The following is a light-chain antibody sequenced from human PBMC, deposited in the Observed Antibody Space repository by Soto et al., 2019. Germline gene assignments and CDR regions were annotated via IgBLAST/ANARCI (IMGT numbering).Light chain of an antibody. Sequence: DIQLTQSPPTLSASVGDRVTITCRASQSIRYYLAWYQQMPGKAPKLLIYGASSWQSGVPSRFSGSGSGTDFPLTISSLHPDDAASYFCQHHNSYSQTFGQGTKVEIK. CDR1: QSIRYY. J-gene: IGKJ1*01. CDR2: GAS. V-gene: IGKV1-5*01. CDR3: QHHNSYSQT.